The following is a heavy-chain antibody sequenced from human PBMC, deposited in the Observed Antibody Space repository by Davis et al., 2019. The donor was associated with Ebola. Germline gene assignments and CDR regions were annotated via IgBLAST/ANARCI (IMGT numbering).Heavy chain of an antibody. Sequence: GESLKISCTASGFTFSTSWMTWVRQAPGRGLEWVANINQDGSGKYYVDSVKGRFTISRDNAKNTLYLQMNSLRAEDTAVYYCGSPVVAWGQGTLVTVSS. J-gene: IGHJ4*02. CDR1: GFTFSTSW. CDR3: GSPVVA. CDR2: INQDGSGK. V-gene: IGHV3-7*01. D-gene: IGHD2-15*01.